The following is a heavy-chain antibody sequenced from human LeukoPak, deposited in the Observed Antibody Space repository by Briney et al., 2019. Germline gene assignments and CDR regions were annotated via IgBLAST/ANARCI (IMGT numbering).Heavy chain of an antibody. CDR3: TRDVSSSWYEGADY. CDR1: GFAFGDHA. CDR2: IRRKPYGGTT. J-gene: IGHJ4*02. Sequence: GGSLRLSCTASGFAFGDHAMGWFRQAPGKGLEWVGFIRRKPYGGTTEYAASVKGRFTISRDDSKSIAYLQMNSLKTEDTAVYYCTRDVSSSWYEGADYWGQGTLVTVSS. D-gene: IGHD6-13*01. V-gene: IGHV3-49*03.